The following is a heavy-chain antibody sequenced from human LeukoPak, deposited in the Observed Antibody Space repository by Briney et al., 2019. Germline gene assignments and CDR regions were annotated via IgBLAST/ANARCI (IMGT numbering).Heavy chain of an antibody. V-gene: IGHV1-18*01. Sequence: ASVKVSCTASGYTFTSYGISWVRQAPGQGLEWMGWISAYNGNTNYAQKLQGRVTMTTDTSTSTAYMELRSLRSEDTAVYYRARDRSQQLVVFWFDPWGQGTLVTVSS. CDR1: GYTFTSYG. D-gene: IGHD6-13*01. CDR2: ISAYNGNT. J-gene: IGHJ5*02. CDR3: ARDRSQQLVVFWFDP.